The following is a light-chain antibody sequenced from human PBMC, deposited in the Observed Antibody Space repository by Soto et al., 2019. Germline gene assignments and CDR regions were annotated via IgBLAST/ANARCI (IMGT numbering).Light chain of an antibody. Sequence: DIVMTQSPASLAVSLGERATINCKSSQSVLFSSNNKNYLAWYQQRPGQPPKLLIYWASARESGVPDRFSGSGSGTDFTLTISSLQAEDVAFYYWQQYYSSLWTFGQGTKVEIK. CDR2: WAS. J-gene: IGKJ1*01. V-gene: IGKV4-1*01. CDR1: QSVLFSSNNKNY. CDR3: QQYYSSLWT.